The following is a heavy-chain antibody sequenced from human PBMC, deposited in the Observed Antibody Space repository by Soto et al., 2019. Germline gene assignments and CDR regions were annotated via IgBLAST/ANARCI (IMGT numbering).Heavy chain of an antibody. CDR3: ARRTDF. V-gene: IGHV4-59*01. CDR2: IYYSGST. J-gene: IGHJ4*02. Sequence: SETLSLTCTVSGGSISTYYWSWIRQPPGKGLEWIGYIYYSGSTNYNPSLKSRVTISVDTSKNQFSLKLSSVTAADTAVYYCARRTDFWGQGTLVTVSS. CDR1: GGSISTYY.